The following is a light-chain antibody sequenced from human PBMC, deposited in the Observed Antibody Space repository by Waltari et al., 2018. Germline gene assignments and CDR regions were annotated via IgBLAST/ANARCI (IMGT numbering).Light chain of an antibody. CDR2: AAS. J-gene: IGKJ2*01. V-gene: IGKV1-39*01. Sequence: DIQMTQSPSSLSASLGDRVTITCRASQSISSYLNWYQQKPGQAPKLLIYAASSLQSGVPSRFSGSGSGTDFTLTISSLQPEDFATYYCQQSYSTPYTFGQGTKLEIK. CDR1: QSISSY. CDR3: QQSYSTPYT.